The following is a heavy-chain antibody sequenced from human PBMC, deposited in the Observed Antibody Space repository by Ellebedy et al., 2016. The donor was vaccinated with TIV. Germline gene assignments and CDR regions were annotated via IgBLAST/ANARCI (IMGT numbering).Heavy chain of an antibody. CDR1: GGSISSSSYY. CDR2: IYYSGST. D-gene: IGHD3/OR15-3a*01. V-gene: IGHV4-39*07. Sequence: SETLSLTXTVSGGSISSSSYYWGWIRQPPGKGLEWIGSIYYSGSTYYNPSLKSRVTISVDTSKNQFSLKLSSVTAADTAVYYCARGGVWTIDYWGQGTLVTVSS. J-gene: IGHJ4*02. CDR3: ARGGVWTIDY.